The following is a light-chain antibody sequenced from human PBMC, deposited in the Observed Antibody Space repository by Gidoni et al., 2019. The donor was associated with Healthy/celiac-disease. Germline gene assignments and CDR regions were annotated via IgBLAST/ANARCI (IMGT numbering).Light chain of an antibody. V-gene: IGKV3-15*01. CDR1: QSVSSN. J-gene: IGKJ4*01. Sequence: EIVMTQSPATLSVSPGERATLSCRASQSVSSNLAWYQQKPGQAPRLLIYGASTRATGIPARLSGSGSGTEFTLTISSLQSEDFAVYYCQQEGTFGGXTKVEIK. CDR3: QQEGT. CDR2: GAS.